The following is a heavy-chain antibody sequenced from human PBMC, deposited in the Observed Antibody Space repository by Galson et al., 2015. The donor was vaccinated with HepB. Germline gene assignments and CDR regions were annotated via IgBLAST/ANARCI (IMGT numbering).Heavy chain of an antibody. Sequence: SLRLSCAASGFTFSGYAMTWVRQAPGKGLEWISSITSNGGRTFYTNSVKGRFTISRDNSRNTVVLQLSSLRPEDTAVYYCAKDGIMVSNNPYQLHFWGQGTLVGVSS. CDR2: ITSNGGRT. CDR1: GFTFSGYA. CDR3: AKDGIMVSNNPYQLHF. V-gene: IGHV3-23*01. J-gene: IGHJ4*02. D-gene: IGHD2-8*01.